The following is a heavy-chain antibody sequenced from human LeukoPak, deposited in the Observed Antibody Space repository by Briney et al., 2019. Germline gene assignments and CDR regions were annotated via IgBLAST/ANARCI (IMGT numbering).Heavy chain of an antibody. CDR1: GGSLTSDS. D-gene: IGHD3-3*01. J-gene: IGHJ4*02. CDR3: SRVVPEYYGFWSGYFYYFDY. CDR2: IYYSGST. V-gene: IGHV4-59*01. Sequence: SETLSLTCTVSGGSLTSDSWSWIRQPPGKGPEWIGYIYYSGSTNYNPSLKSRVTISVDTSKNQFSLKLTSVTAADTAVYYCSRVVPEYYGFWSGYFYYFDYWGQGTLVTVSS.